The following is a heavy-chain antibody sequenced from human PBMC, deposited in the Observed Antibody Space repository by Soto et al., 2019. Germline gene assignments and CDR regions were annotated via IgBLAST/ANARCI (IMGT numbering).Heavy chain of an antibody. J-gene: IGHJ6*03. Sequence: GGSLRLSCAASGFTFSDYYMSWIRQAPGKGLEWVSYISSSGSTIYYADSVKGRFTISRDNAKNSLYLQMNGLRAEDTAVYYCAGWGDIVVVPAAASGYYYYMDVWGKGTTVTVSS. CDR1: GFTFSDYY. D-gene: IGHD2-2*01. CDR2: ISSSGSTI. CDR3: AGWGDIVVVPAAASGYYYYMDV. V-gene: IGHV3-11*01.